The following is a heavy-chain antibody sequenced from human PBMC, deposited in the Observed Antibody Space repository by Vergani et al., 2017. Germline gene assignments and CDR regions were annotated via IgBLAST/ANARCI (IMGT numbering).Heavy chain of an antibody. Sequence: QVDPQESGPGLVKSSETLSLNCAVSGYSVGSGYYWGWIRQPPGRGLEWIGCVHRNGNTYYTSSLRSRATISRDTSKNQFSLRRTSVTAADPAVYYFARQNPYGSAHVDFWGRGVLVTVSA. D-gene: IGHD3-10*01. J-gene: IGHJ4*02. CDR2: VHRNGNT. CDR1: GYSVGSGYY. CDR3: ARQNPYGSAHVDF. V-gene: IGHV4-38-2*01.